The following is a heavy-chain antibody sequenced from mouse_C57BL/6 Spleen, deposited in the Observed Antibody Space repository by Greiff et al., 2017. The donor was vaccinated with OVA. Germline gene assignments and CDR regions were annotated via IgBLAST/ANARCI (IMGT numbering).Heavy chain of an antibody. CDR2: IWSGGST. CDR3: ARNRLTGTGWYFDV. J-gene: IGHJ1*03. CDR1: GFSLTSYG. D-gene: IGHD4-1*01. Sequence: VQLQQSGPGLVQPSQSLSITCTVSGFSLTSYGVHWVRQSPGKGLEWLGVIWSGGSTDYNAAFISRLSISNDNSKSQVFFKMNSLQADDTAIYYCARNRLTGTGWYFDVWGTGTTVTVSS. V-gene: IGHV2-2*01.